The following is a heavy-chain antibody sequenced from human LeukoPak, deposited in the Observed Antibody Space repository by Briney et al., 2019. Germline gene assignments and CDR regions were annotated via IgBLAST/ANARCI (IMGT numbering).Heavy chain of an antibody. CDR3: ARDRGCSSTSCYGESNWFDP. CDR2: ISAYNGNT. V-gene: IGHV1-18*01. D-gene: IGHD2-2*01. J-gene: IGHJ5*02. CDR1: GYSFTSYG. Sequence: ASVKVSCKASGYSFTSYGISWVRQAPGQGLEWMGWISAYNGNTNYAQKLQGRVTMTTDTSTSTAYMELRSLRSDDTAVYYCARDRGCSSTSCYGESNWFDPWGQGTLVTVSS.